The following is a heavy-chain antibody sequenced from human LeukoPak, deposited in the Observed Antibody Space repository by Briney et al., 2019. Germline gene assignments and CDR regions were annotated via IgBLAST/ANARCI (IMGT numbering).Heavy chain of an antibody. CDR3: TRAPNLLWFGELLPPDY. CDR1: GFTFGDYA. D-gene: IGHD3-10*01. V-gene: IGHV3-49*03. Sequence: GRSLRLSCTASGFTFGDYAMSWFRQAPGKGLEWVGLIRSKAYGGTTEYAASVKGRFTISRDDSKSIAYLQMNSLKTEDTAVYYCTRAPNLLWFGELLPPDYWGQGTLVTVSS. CDR2: IRSKAYGGTT. J-gene: IGHJ4*02.